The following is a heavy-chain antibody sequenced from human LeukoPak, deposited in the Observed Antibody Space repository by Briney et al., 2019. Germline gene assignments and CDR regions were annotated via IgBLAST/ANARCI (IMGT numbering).Heavy chain of an antibody. CDR3: ATSTYRGFGEYW. CDR2: INAGNGNT. Sequence: ASVKVSCKTSGYTFTNYAMQWVRQAPGQRLEWMGWINAGNGNTKYSQKFQGRVTITRDTSASIAYMKLSSLRSEDTAVYYCATSTYRGFGEYWWGQGTLVTVSS. V-gene: IGHV1-3*01. J-gene: IGHJ4*02. CDR1: GYTFTNYA. D-gene: IGHD3-10*01.